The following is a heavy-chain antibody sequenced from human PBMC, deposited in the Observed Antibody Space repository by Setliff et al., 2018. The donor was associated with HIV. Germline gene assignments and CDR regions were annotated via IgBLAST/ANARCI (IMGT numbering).Heavy chain of an antibody. CDR3: VKDVVKFWSGSGALDF. CDR1: GFTFINYA. J-gene: IGHJ4*02. V-gene: IGHV3-23*01. D-gene: IGHD3-3*01. Sequence: GGSLRLSCVASGFTFINYAMSWVRQAPGKGLEWVSAIVGGASSTVYADSVKGRFYILRDDSKKTVDLQMNSLRADDTAVYYCVKDVVKFWSGSGALDFWGPGTLVTVSS. CDR2: IVGGASST.